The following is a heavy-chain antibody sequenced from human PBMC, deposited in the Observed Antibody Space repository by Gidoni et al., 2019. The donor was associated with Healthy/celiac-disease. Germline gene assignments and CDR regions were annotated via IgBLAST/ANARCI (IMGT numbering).Heavy chain of an antibody. V-gene: IGHV4-31*03. CDR2: IYYSGST. CDR1: GGSISSGGYY. D-gene: IGHD2-15*01. CDR3: ARGGSPTGAFDI. Sequence: QVQLQESGPGLVKPSQTLSLTCTFSGGSISSGGYYWSWIRQHPGKGLEWIGYIYYSGSTYYNPSLKSRVTISVDTSKNQFSLKLSSVTAADTAVYYCARGGSPTGAFDIWGQGTMVTVSS. J-gene: IGHJ3*02.